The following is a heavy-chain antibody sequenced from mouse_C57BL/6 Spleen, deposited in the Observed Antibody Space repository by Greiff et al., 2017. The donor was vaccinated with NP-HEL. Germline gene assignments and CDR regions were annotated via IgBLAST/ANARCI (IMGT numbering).Heavy chain of an antibody. V-gene: IGHV1-55*01. J-gene: IGHJ4*01. CDR2: IYPGSGST. Sequence: QVQLQQPGAELVKPGASVKMSCKASGYTFTSYWITWVKQRPGQGLEWIGDIYPGSGSTNYNEKFKGKSTLTVDKSSSTAYMQLSSLTSEDSAVYYCARGDLSYAMDYWGQGTSVTVSS. CDR3: ARGDLSYAMDY. CDR1: GYTFTSYW.